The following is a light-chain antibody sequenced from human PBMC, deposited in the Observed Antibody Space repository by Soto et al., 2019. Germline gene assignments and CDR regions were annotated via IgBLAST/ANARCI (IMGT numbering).Light chain of an antibody. Sequence: EIVLTQSPGTLSLSPGERATLSCRASQTVTNNYLAWYQQKPGQAPRLLIFGASSRATDIPDRFGGSGSGTDFTLTISSLEPEDFAVYYCQQYGSSPYTFGQGTKLEIK. CDR2: GAS. V-gene: IGKV3-20*01. CDR3: QQYGSSPYT. J-gene: IGKJ2*01. CDR1: QTVTNNY.